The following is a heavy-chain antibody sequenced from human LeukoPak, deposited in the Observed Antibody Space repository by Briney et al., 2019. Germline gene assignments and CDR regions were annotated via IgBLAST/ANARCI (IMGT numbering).Heavy chain of an antibody. CDR1: GFTFSSYA. CDR2: ISWNSGSI. Sequence: GGSLRLSCAASGFTFSSYAMHWVRQAPGKGLEWVSGISWNSGSIGYADSVKGRFTISRDNAKNSLYLQMNSLRAEDTALYYCAKARIAAAAHFDYWGQGTLVTVSS. D-gene: IGHD6-13*01. V-gene: IGHV3-9*01. CDR3: AKARIAAAAHFDY. J-gene: IGHJ4*02.